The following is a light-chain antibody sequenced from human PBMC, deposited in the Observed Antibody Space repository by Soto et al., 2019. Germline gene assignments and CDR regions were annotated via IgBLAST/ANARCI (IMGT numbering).Light chain of an antibody. J-gene: IGLJ1*01. Sequence: QSALTQPPSVSGSPGQSVAISCTGTSSDIGAYDRVSWYQQPPGTAPKLMIYDVNNRPSGVPDRFSGSKSGNTASLTISGLQADDEADYYCSSFTSSNTYVFGTGTKATVL. V-gene: IGLV2-18*02. CDR2: DVN. CDR1: SSDIGAYDR. CDR3: SSFTSSNTYV.